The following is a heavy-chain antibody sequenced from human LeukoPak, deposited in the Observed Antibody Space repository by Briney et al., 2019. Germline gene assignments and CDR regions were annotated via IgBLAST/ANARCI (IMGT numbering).Heavy chain of an antibody. D-gene: IGHD3-22*01. J-gene: IGHJ3*02. Sequence: MSWVRQAPGKGLEWVGFIRSKAYGGTTKNAASVKGGFTISRDDSRSIAYLQMNSLKTEDTAVYYCTRRYNYDSSGYYYVRDAFDIWGQGTMVTVSS. CDR3: TRRYNYDSSGYYYVRDAFDI. V-gene: IGHV3-49*02. CDR2: IRSKAYGGTT.